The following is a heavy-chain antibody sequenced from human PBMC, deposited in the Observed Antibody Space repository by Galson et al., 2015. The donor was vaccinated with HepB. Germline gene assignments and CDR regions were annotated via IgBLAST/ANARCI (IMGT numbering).Heavy chain of an antibody. Sequence: CAISGDSVSSNSVAWNWIRQSPSRGLEWLGRTYYRSKWYADYAVSVRGRITVNPDTSKNQFSLQLNSVTPEDTAVYYCARYSSSGWYFDYWGQGTLVTVSS. CDR2: TYYRSKWYA. CDR1: GDSVSSNSVA. CDR3: ARYSSSGWYFDY. V-gene: IGHV6-1*01. J-gene: IGHJ4*02. D-gene: IGHD6-19*01.